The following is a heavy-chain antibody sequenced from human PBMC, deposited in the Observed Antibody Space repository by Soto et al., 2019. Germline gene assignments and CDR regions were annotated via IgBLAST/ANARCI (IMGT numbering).Heavy chain of an antibody. D-gene: IGHD3-22*01. Sequence: GGSLRLSCAASGFSFSNAWMKWVRQAPGKGMEWVGRIKSKTDGGTTDYAAPVKGRFTISRDDSKNTLYLQMNSLKTEDTAVYYFTTYPVTMIVVVPSSGWGQGTLVTVSS. CDR1: GFSFSNAW. CDR2: IKSKTDGGTT. J-gene: IGHJ4*02. CDR3: TTYPVTMIVVVPSSG. V-gene: IGHV3-15*07.